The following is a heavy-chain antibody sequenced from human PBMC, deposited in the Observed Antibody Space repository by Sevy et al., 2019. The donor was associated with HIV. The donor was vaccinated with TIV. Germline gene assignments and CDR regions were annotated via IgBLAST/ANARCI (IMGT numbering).Heavy chain of an antibody. CDR3: ARGNSSSWYGTFDY. CDR1: GYTFTSYA. Sequence: ASVKVSCKASGYTFTSYAMHWVRQAPGQRLEWMGWINAGNGNTKYSQRFQGRVTITRDTSASTAYMELSSLRSEDTAVYYCARGNSSSWYGTFDYWGQGTLVTVSS. J-gene: IGHJ4*02. V-gene: IGHV1-3*01. CDR2: INAGNGNT. D-gene: IGHD6-13*01.